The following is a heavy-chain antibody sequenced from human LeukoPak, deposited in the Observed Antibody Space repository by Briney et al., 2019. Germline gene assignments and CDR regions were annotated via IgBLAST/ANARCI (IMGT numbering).Heavy chain of an antibody. CDR3: AREPNYGDYGASNWYFDL. Sequence: HAGGPLRLSCAASEFTFSSYGMHWVRQAPGKGLEWVAVIWYDGSNKYYADSVKGRFTISRDNSKNTLYLQMNSLRAEDTAVYYCAREPNYGDYGASNWYFDLWGRGTLVTVSS. D-gene: IGHD4-17*01. V-gene: IGHV3-33*01. CDR2: IWYDGSNK. J-gene: IGHJ2*01. CDR1: EFTFSSYG.